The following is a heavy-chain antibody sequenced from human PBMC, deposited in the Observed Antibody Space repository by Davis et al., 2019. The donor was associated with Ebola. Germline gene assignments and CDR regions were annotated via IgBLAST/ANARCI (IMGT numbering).Heavy chain of an antibody. CDR2: IWYDGSRE. J-gene: IGHJ4*02. CDR3: TTDREYYYDSSEFDY. V-gene: IGHV3-30*02. CDR1: EFIFSSYG. Sequence: GGSLRLSCAASEFIFSSYGMHWVRQAPGRGLEWVAFIWYDGSREVYADSVKGRFTISRDTPKNTLYLQMNSLKTEDTAVYYCTTDREYYYDSSEFDYWGQGTLVTVSS. D-gene: IGHD3-22*01.